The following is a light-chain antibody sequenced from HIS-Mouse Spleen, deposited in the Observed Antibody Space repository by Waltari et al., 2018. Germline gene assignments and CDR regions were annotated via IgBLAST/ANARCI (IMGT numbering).Light chain of an antibody. J-gene: IGLJ2*01. CDR1: SSDVGGYNY. CDR2: EVS. Sequence: QSALTQPASVSGSPGQSITISCTGTSSDVGGYNYVPWYQQHPGKAPKRMIYEVSNRPSGVCNRFSGSKSGNTASLTISGLQAEDEADYYCSSYTSSSTLLVVFGGGTKLTVL. V-gene: IGLV2-14*01. CDR3: SSYTSSSTLLVV.